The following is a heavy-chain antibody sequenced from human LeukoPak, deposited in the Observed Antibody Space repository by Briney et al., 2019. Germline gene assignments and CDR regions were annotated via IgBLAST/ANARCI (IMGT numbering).Heavy chain of an antibody. D-gene: IGHD2-8*02. Sequence: GGSLRLSCAASGFTFSTFGMIWVGQPPGKGLEWVSSIFRSGGEIHYADSVRGRFTISRDNSKSTLSLQMNSLRAEDTAIYYCATYRQVLLPLESWGQGTLVTVSS. CDR1: GFTFSTFG. CDR3: ATYRQVLLPLES. V-gene: IGHV3-23*01. J-gene: IGHJ5*02. CDR2: IFRSGGEI.